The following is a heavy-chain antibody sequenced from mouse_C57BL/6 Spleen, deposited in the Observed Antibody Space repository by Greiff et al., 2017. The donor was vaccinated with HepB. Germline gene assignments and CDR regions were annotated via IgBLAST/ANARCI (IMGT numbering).Heavy chain of an antibody. J-gene: IGHJ3*01. V-gene: IGHV1-69*01. CDR1: GYTFTSYW. CDR3: ARKSPDGRFAY. Sequence: VQLQQPGAELVMPGASVKLSCKASGYTFTSYWMHWVKQRPGQGLEWIGEIDPSDSYTNYNQKFKGKSTLTVDKSSSTAYMQLSSLTSEDSAVYYCARKSPDGRFAYWGQGTLVTVSA. D-gene: IGHD2-3*01. CDR2: IDPSDSYT.